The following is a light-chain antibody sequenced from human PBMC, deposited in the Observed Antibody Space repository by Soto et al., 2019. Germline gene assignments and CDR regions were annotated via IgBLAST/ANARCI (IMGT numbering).Light chain of an antibody. J-gene: IGKJ4*01. V-gene: IGKV1-27*01. CDR3: QKYNSAPLT. Sequence: DIQMTQSPSSLSASLGDRVTITCRASQGISVYLAWFQQKPGKVPKLLIYAASTLQSGVPSRFSGSGSGTDFTLTISSLQPEDVATYYCQKYNSAPLTFGGGPKVEIK. CDR1: QGISVY. CDR2: AAS.